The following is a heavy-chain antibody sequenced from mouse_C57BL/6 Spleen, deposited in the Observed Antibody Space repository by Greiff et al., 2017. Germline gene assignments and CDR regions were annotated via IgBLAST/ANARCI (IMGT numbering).Heavy chain of an antibody. J-gene: IGHJ2*01. CDR3: ARQGGYSNYDY. CDR1: GFTFSSYG. Sequence: EVKLVESGGDLVKPGGSLKLSCAASGFTFSSYGMSWVRQTPDKRLEWVATISSGGSYTYYPDSVKGRFTISRGNAKNTLYLQMSSLKSEDTAMYYCARQGGYSNYDYWGQGTTLTVSS. CDR2: ISSGGSYT. D-gene: IGHD2-5*01. V-gene: IGHV5-6*01.